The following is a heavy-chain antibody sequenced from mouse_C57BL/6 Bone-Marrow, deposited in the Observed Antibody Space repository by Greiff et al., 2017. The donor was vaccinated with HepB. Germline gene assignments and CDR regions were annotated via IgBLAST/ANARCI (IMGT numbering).Heavy chain of an antibody. V-gene: IGHV1-19*01. CDR3: ASRRGINYYGSHWYFDV. CDR1: GYTFTDYY. D-gene: IGHD1-1*01. CDR2: INPYNGGT. J-gene: IGHJ1*03. Sequence: EVQLQQSGPVLVKPGASVKMSCKASGYTFTDYYMNWVKQSHGKSLEWIGVINPYNGGTSYNQKFKGKATLTVDKSSSTAYMELNSLTSEDSAVYYCASRRGINYYGSHWYFDVWGTGTTVTVSS.